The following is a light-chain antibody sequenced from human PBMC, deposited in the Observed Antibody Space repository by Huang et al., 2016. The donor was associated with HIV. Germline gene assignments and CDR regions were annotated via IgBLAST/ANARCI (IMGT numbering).Light chain of an antibody. J-gene: IGKJ4*01. V-gene: IGKV1-12*01. CDR1: HLISNW. Sequence: DIKMTQAASYVPASVGDRVTISRRASHLISNWLAWYQQKPGTAPKLLIYSASSLESGVPSRFSGSGSGTDFTLTISSLQPEDFATYYCQQANSFPLTFGGGTKVEIK. CDR2: SAS. CDR3: QQANSFPLT.